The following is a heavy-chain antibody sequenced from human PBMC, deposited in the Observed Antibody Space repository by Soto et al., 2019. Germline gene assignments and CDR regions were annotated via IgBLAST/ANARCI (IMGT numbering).Heavy chain of an antibody. CDR3: ARGKTGTPNWFDP. CDR2: IYYSGST. V-gene: IGHV4-59*01. D-gene: IGHD1-1*01. J-gene: IGHJ5*02. Sequence: SETLSLTCTVSGGSISSYYLSWIRQPPGKGLEWIGYIYYSGSTNYNPSLKSRVTISVDTSKNQFSLKLSSVAAADTAVYYCARGKTGTPNWFDPWGQGTLVTVS. CDR1: GGSISSYY.